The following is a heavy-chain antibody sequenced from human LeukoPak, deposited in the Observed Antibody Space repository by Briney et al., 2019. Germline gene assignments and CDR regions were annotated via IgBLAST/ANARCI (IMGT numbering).Heavy chain of an antibody. V-gene: IGHV1-8*01. J-gene: IGHJ6*02. CDR2: MNPNSGNT. CDR3: AREQSYYYGMDV. D-gene: IGHD4-11*01. Sequence: VASVKVSCKASGYTFTSYDINWVRQATGQGLEWMGWMNPNSGNTGYAQKFQGRVTMTRDTSISTAYMELSRLRSDDTAVYYCAREQSYYYGMDVWGQGTTVTVSS. CDR1: GYTFTSYD.